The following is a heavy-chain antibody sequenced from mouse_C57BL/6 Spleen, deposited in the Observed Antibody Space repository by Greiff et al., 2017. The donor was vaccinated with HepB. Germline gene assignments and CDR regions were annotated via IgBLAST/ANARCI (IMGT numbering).Heavy chain of an antibody. CDR1: GYTFTSYW. Sequence: QVQLKQSGAELVKPGASVKLSCKASGYTFTSYWMHWVKQRPGRGLEWIGRIDPNSGGTKYNEKFKSKATLTVDKPSSTAYMQLSSLTSEDSAVYYWANCPSCYGYDLGVDYWGQGTTLTVSS. D-gene: IGHD2-9*01. CDR3: ANCPSCYGYDLGVDY. J-gene: IGHJ2*01. CDR2: IDPNSGGT. V-gene: IGHV1-72*01.